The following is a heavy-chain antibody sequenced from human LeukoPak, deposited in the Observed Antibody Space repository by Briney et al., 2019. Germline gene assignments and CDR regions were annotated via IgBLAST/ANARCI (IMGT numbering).Heavy chain of an antibody. Sequence: GGSLRLSCAASGFIFSSYGMHWVRQAPGKGLEWVAVIYYDGSNKYYADSVRGRFTISRDNFKNTLFLQMSSLRAEDTAVYYCARDTFYSSGVYGLDVWGQGTTVTVSS. CDR2: IYYDGSNK. D-gene: IGHD3-22*01. V-gene: IGHV3-33*01. CDR1: GFIFSSYG. J-gene: IGHJ6*02. CDR3: ARDTFYSSGVYGLDV.